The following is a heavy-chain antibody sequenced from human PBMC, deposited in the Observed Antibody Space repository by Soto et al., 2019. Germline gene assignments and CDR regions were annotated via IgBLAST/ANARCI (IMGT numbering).Heavy chain of an antibody. V-gene: IGHV3-23*01. CDR1: GFTFKNYV. CDR2: ISGGSSST. J-gene: IGHJ4*02. D-gene: IGHD3-10*01. Sequence: PGGSLRLSWAASGFTFKNYVMSWVRQAPGKGLEWFSAISGGSSSTYLADSVKGRFTISRDNSRNTLFLQMDRLRADDTAVYYCAKGSASVSPYYFDFWGQGTLVTVSS. CDR3: AKGSASVSPYYFDF.